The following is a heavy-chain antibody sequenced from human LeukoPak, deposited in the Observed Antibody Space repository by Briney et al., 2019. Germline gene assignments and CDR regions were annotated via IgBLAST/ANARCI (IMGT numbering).Heavy chain of an antibody. CDR1: GFAFSSYN. CDR3: AKDHDGYEM. J-gene: IGHJ3*02. Sequence: GESLTLSCAASGFAFSSYNMNWVRQAPGKGLEWVSDVSGSGSRTYYADSVKGRFTISRDNSKNTLYLQMDSLRVDDSAVYYCAKDHDGYEMWGQGTMVTVSS. V-gene: IGHV3-23*01. CDR2: VSGSGSRT.